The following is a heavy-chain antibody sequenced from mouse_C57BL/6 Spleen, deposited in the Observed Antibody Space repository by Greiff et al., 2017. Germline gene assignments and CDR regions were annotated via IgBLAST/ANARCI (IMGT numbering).Heavy chain of an antibody. Sequence: VQLQQSGAELVKPGASVKLSCTASGFNIKDYYMHWVKQRTEQGLEWIGRIDPEDGETKYAPKFQGKATMTADTSSNTAYLQLSSLTSEDTAVYYCTTKRYGDGYPYYFDYWGQGTTLTVSS. J-gene: IGHJ2*01. V-gene: IGHV14-1*01. CDR1: GFNIKDYY. CDR3: TTKRYGDGYPYYFDY. CDR2: IDPEDGET. D-gene: IGHD2-3*01.